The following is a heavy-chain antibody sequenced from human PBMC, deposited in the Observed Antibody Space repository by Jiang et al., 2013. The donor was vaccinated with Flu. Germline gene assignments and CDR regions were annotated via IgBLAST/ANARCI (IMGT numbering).Heavy chain of an antibody. Sequence: GLVKPSETLSLTCAVSGYSISSGYYWGWIRQPPGKGLEWIGSIYHSGSTYYNPSLKSRVTISVDTSKNHLSLKLSSVTAADTAVYYCARADGSVTAPIRSAAKYYFDYWGQGTLVTVSS. D-gene: IGHD3-10*01. CDR1: GYSISSGYY. CDR3: ARADGSVTAPIRSAAKYYFDY. V-gene: IGHV4-38-2*01. J-gene: IGHJ4*02. CDR2: IYHSGST.